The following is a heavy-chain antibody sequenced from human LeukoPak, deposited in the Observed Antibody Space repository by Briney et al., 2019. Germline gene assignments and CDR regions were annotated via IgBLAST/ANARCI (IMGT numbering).Heavy chain of an antibody. CDR2: INWNGGST. V-gene: IGHV3-20*04. CDR1: GFTFDDYG. Sequence: GGSLRLSCAASGFTFDDYGMSWVRQAPGKGLEWVSGINWNGGSTGYADSVKGRFTISRDNAKNSLYLQMNSLRAEDTAVYYCARDETPGITIIVENAFDIWGQGTMVTVSS. D-gene: IGHD3-22*01. J-gene: IGHJ3*02. CDR3: ARDETPGITIIVENAFDI.